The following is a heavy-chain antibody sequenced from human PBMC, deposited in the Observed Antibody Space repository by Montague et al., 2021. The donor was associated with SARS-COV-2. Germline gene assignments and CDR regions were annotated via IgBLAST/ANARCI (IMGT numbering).Heavy chain of an antibody. CDR1: GGSMNDYY. D-gene: IGHD2-2*01. Sequence: SETLSLTCTVSGGSMNDYYWTWLRQPPGKGLEWIGNIYYTGSTKYSSSLKSRVTMSVDTSRKQISLKLSSVTAADSAVYYCARGALGLPAAFNWFDPWCQGNLVTVSS. J-gene: IGHJ5*02. V-gene: IGHV4-59*01. CDR2: IYYTGST. CDR3: ARGALGLPAAFNWFDP.